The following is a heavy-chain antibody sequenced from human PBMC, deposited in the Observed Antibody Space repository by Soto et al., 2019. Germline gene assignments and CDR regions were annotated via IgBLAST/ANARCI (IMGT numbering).Heavy chain of an antibody. D-gene: IGHD1-26*01. V-gene: IGHV1-69*01. Sequence: QVQLVQSGAEVKKPGSSVKVSCKASGGTFSSYAISWVRQAPGQGLEWMGGIIPIFGTANYAQKFQGRVTITADEYTSTAYMELSSLRSEDTAVYYCASRVLSVGATGPPYYWGQGTLVTVSS. CDR2: IIPIFGTA. CDR1: GGTFSSYA. CDR3: ASRVLSVGATGPPYY. J-gene: IGHJ4*02.